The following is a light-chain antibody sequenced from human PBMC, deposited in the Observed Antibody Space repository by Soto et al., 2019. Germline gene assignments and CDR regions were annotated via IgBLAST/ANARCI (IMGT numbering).Light chain of an antibody. J-gene: IGKJ4*01. CDR1: QDISNF. V-gene: IGKV1-9*01. Sequence: IQLTQSPSFLSASVGDRVTITCRASQDISNFLAWFQQKPGRAPKLLIYAVFTLQSGVPSRFSGSGSGAEFTLTISSLQTEDFATYYCQQVDTYPLTVGGGTKGDIK. CDR3: QQVDTYPLT. CDR2: AVF.